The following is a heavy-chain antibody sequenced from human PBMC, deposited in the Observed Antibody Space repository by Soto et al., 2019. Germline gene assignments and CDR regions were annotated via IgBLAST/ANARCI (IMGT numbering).Heavy chain of an antibody. D-gene: IGHD2-8*01. CDR1: QFTFSSYV. CDR2: ISYDGSSK. CDR3: AKDRIALCTNGVCYYNPIDD. V-gene: IGHV3-30*18. J-gene: IGHJ4*02. Sequence: SLRLSCAASQFTFSSYVMHWVRQAPGKGLEWVASISYDGSSKYYADSVKGRFTISRHNSNNTLFLQLHSLTTEDTAVYFCAKDRIALCTNGVCYYNPIDDWGQGTLVTVSS.